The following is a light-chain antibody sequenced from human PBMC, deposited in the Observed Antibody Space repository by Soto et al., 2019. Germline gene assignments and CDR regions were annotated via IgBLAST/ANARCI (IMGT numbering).Light chain of an antibody. CDR2: WAS. J-gene: IGKJ3*01. V-gene: IGKV4-1*01. CDR3: HRCYKSTS. Sequence: DIVMTQSPDSLSVSLGERATINCKSSQSVLYSSNNKNCLSWYQQKPGQSRKLLIYWASTRESVIPDRFSGSGCGTDFALTISCLQAEEVAVYYCHRCYKSTSFGRGTKVDI. CDR1: QSVLYSSNNKNC.